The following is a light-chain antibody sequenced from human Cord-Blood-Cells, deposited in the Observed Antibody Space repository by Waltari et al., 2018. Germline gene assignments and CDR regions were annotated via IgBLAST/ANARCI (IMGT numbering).Light chain of an antibody. CDR3: QQYGSSPRT. V-gene: IGKV3-20*01. CDR1: QRVSSSY. CDR2: GAS. J-gene: IGKJ1*01. Sequence: EIVLTQSPGTLSLSPGERVTLPCRSSQRVSSSYLAWYQQKPGQAPRLLIYGASSRATGIPDRFSGSGSGTDFTLTISRLEPEDFAVYYCQQYGSSPRTFGQGTKVEIK.